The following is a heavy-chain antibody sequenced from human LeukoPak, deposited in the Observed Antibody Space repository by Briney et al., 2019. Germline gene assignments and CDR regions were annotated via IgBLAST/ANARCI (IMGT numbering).Heavy chain of an antibody. CDR2: ISPNSGGT. V-gene: IGHV1-2*02. CDR1: GYSFTDYY. D-gene: IGHD2-21*01. J-gene: IGHJ5*02. Sequence: ASVKVSCKTSGYSFTDYYMHWVRQAPGQGLEWMGWISPNSGGTSSAQKFQGRVTMTRDTSITTVYMEVRWLTSDDTAIYYCARADRLHGGPYLIGPWGQGTLVTVSS. CDR3: ARADRLHGGPYLIGP.